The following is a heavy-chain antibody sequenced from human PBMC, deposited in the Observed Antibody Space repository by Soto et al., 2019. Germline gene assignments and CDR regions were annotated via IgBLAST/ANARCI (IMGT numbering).Heavy chain of an antibody. Sequence: QVQLVESGGGVVQPGRSLRLSCAASGFTFSSYAMHWVRQAPGKGLEWVAVISYDGSNKYYADSVKGRFTISRDNSKNTLYLQMNSLRAEDTAVYYCASQPSTYGAPLRGWGQGTLVTVSS. CDR2: ISYDGSNK. V-gene: IGHV3-30-3*01. CDR1: GFTFSSYA. J-gene: IGHJ4*02. CDR3: ASQPSTYGAPLRG. D-gene: IGHD4-17*01.